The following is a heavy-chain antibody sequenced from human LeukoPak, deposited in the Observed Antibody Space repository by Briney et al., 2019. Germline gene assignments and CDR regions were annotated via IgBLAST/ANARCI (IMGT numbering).Heavy chain of an antibody. CDR2: ITASGGNT. CDR3: AKGNGYSYGRYYLDY. J-gene: IGHJ4*02. Sequence: PGGSLRLSCAASGFTLSSYAMGWVRQAPGKGLEWVSAITASGGNTYYADSVKGRFTISRDNSKNTLYLQVNSLRAEDTAVYYCAKGNGYSYGRYYLDYWGQGTLVTVSS. D-gene: IGHD5-18*01. V-gene: IGHV3-23*01. CDR1: GFTLSSYA.